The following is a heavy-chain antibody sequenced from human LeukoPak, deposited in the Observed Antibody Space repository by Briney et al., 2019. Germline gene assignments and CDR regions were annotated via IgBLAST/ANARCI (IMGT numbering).Heavy chain of an antibody. V-gene: IGHV5-51*01. Sequence: GAALQISCRGSGYGFTSYWIGWGRQMPGQGLEWMGIIYPGDSDTRYSPSFQGQVTISAEKSIRTAYLQWSSLKASDTAMYYCARHVEMATMSHGMDVWGQGTTVTVSS. CDR2: IYPGDSDT. J-gene: IGHJ6*02. D-gene: IGHD5-24*01. CDR1: GYGFTSYW. CDR3: ARHVEMATMSHGMDV.